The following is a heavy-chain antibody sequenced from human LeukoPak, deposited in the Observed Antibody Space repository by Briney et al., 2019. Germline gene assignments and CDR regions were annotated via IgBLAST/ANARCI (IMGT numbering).Heavy chain of an antibody. Sequence: SETLSLTCTVSGGSISSGDYYWSWIRQPPGKGLEWIGYIYYSGSTNYNPSLKSRVTISVDTSKNQFSLKLSSVTAADTAVYYCARSGIAVAGGIDYWGQGTLVTVSS. D-gene: IGHD6-19*01. CDR1: GGSISSGDYY. J-gene: IGHJ4*02. V-gene: IGHV4-61*08. CDR2: IYYSGST. CDR3: ARSGIAVAGGIDY.